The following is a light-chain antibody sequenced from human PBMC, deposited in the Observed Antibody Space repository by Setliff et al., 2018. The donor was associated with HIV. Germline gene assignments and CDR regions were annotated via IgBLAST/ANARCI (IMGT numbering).Light chain of an antibody. CDR1: NSDLGSYDL. Sequence: QSALAQPASVSGSLGQSITISCTGTNSDLGSYDLVSWFQQHPGKAPKLIIYQVTKSPSGVSNRFSGSKTGNTAFLTISGLQADDEADYYCSSYAGVSNVLFGGGTK. CDR2: QVT. CDR3: SSYAGVSNVL. J-gene: IGLJ3*02. V-gene: IGLV2-23*02.